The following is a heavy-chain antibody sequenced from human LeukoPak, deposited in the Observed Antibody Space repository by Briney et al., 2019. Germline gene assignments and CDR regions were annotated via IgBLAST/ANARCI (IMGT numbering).Heavy chain of an antibody. CDR2: ICYSGST. J-gene: IGHJ4*02. CDR1: GGSISSSSYY. CDR3: ARVLGLEGFDY. D-gene: IGHD1-1*01. V-gene: IGHV4-39*01. Sequence: SETLSLTCTVSGGSISSSSYYWGWIRQPPGKGLEWIGSICYSGSTYYNPSLKSRVTISVDTSKNQFSLKLSSVTAADTAVYYCARVLGLEGFDYWGQGTLVTVSS.